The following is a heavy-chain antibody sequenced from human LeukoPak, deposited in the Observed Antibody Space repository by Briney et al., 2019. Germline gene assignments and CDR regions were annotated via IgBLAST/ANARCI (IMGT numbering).Heavy chain of an antibody. D-gene: IGHD2-8*01. CDR3: ARDIIVLMVYAIPSDYYMDV. CDR2: ISSNGGST. V-gene: IGHV3-64*01. Sequence: GGSLRLSCAASGFTFSSYAMHWVRQAPGKGLEYVSAISSNGGSTYYANSVKGRFTISRDNSKNTLYLQMGSLRAEDMAVYYCARDIIVLMVYAIPSDYYMDVWGKGTTVTVSS. CDR1: GFTFSSYA. J-gene: IGHJ6*03.